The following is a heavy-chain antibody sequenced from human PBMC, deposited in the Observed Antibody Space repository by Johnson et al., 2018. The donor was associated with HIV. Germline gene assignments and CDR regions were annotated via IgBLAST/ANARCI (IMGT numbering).Heavy chain of an antibody. Sequence: MQLVESGGGLVQPGGSLRLSCAASGFTFSSYWMSWVRQAPGKGLEWVANIKQDGSEKYYVDSVKGRFTISRDNAEKSLYLQMNSLRAEDTAVYYALLGQDGGGIWGQGTMVTVSS. J-gene: IGHJ3*02. D-gene: IGHD3-16*01. CDR3: LLGQDGGGI. V-gene: IGHV3-7*01. CDR1: GFTFSSYW. CDR2: IKQDGSEK.